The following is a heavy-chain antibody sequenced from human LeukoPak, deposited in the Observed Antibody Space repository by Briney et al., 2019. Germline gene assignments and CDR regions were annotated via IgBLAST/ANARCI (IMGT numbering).Heavy chain of an antibody. CDR1: GFTFSSYS. D-gene: IGHD2-2*01. CDR3: ARDRGLVVVQGMDV. V-gene: IGHV3-21*01. CDR2: ISSSSSYI. Sequence: PGRSLRLSCAASGFTFSSYSMNWVRQAPGKGLEWVSSISSSSSYIYYADSVKGRFTISRDNAKNSLYLQMNSLRAEDTAVYYCARDRGLVVVQGMDVWGQGTTVTVSS. J-gene: IGHJ6*02.